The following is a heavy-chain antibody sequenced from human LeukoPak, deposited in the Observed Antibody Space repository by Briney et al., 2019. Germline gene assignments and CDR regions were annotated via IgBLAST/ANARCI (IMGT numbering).Heavy chain of an antibody. Sequence: SETLSLTCSVSGGSIRSYYWSWIRQPPGKGPEWIGYIHYSGSTNYNPSLKSRVTISVDTSKNQFSLKLSSVTAADTAVYYCARGQTSKGDAFDIWGQGTMVTVSS. V-gene: IGHV4-59*01. CDR1: GGSIRSYY. CDR2: IHYSGST. J-gene: IGHJ3*02. CDR3: ARGQTSKGDAFDI.